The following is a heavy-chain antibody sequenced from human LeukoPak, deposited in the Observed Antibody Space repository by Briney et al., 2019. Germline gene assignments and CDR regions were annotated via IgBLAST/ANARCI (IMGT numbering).Heavy chain of an antibody. CDR1: GGTFSSYA. CDR2: IIPIFGTA. CDR3: ARDSTILGVVPDAFDI. Sequence: SVKVSCKASGGTFSSYAISWVRQAPGQGLEWMGGIIPIFGTANYAQKFQGRVTITADESTSTAYMELRSLRSDDTAVYYCARDSTILGVVPDAFDIWGQGTMVTVSS. D-gene: IGHD3-3*01. J-gene: IGHJ3*02. V-gene: IGHV1-69*13.